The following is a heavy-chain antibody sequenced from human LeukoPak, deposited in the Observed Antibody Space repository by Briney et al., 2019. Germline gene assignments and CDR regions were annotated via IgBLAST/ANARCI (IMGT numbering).Heavy chain of an antibody. CDR1: GYTFTSYY. V-gene: IGHV1-46*01. J-gene: IGHJ4*02. CDR2: INPSGGST. D-gene: IGHD2-2*01. CDR3: ARDRDGRYCSSTSCYGFDY. Sequence: GASVKVSCKASGYTFTSYYMHWVRQAPGQGLEWMGIINPSGGSTSYAQKFQGRVTMTRDMSTSTVYMELSSLRSEDTAVYYCARDRDGRYCSSTSCYGFDYWGQGTLVTVSS.